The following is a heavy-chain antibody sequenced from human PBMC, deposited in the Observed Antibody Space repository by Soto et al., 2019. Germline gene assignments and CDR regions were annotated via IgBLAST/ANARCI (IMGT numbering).Heavy chain of an antibody. CDR1: GYTFTTYG. CDR3: ARRGAYCSGGTCYHFDY. D-gene: IGHD2-15*01. V-gene: IGHV1-18*04. Sequence: GASVKVSCKASGYTFTTYGISWVRQAPGQGLEWMGWISTYNGNTNYEQKLQGRVTLTTDTLTSTAYMELRSLRSDDTAVYYCARRGAYCSGGTCYHFDYWRQRTLVTVSS. CDR2: ISTYNGNT. J-gene: IGHJ4*02.